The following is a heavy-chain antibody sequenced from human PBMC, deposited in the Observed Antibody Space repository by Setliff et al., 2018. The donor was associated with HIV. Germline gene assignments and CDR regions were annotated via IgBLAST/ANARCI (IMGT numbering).Heavy chain of an antibody. V-gene: IGHV3-21*01. CDR1: GFTFSTYT. CDR2: ISGNSNYI. J-gene: IGHJ4*02. CDR3: AKVDNGHCTSASCRDFDY. Sequence: PGGSLRLSCAASGFTFSTYTMNWVRQAPGRGLEWVSSISGNSNYIYYADSVKGRFTISRDNAKNSLYLQMNSLRAEDTAVYYCAKVDNGHCTSASCRDFDYWGQGTLVTVSS. D-gene: IGHD2-2*03.